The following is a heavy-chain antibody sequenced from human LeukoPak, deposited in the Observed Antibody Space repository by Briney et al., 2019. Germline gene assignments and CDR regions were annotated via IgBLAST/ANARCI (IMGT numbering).Heavy chain of an antibody. J-gene: IGHJ4*02. V-gene: IGHV1-69*13. CDR3: AREGVENDYFDY. CDR1: GGTFSSYA. CDR2: IIPIFGTA. D-gene: IGHD3-3*01. Sequence: SVKVSCKASGGTFSSYAISWVRQAPGQELEWMGGIIPIFGTANYAQKFQGRVTITADESTSTAYMELSSLRSGDTAVYYCAREGVENDYFDYWGQGTLVTVSS.